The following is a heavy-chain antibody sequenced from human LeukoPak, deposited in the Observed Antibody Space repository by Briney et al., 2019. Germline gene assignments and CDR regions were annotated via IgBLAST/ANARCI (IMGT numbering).Heavy chain of an antibody. J-gene: IGHJ4*02. CDR1: GFTFSSYW. V-gene: IGHV3-7*01. CDR3: ARVAEAAAFDY. D-gene: IGHD6-13*01. CDR2: INQDGSEK. Sequence: GGSLRLSCVASGFTFSSYWMSWVRQAPGKGLEWVANINQDGSEKYDVDSAKGRFTISRDNAKNSLYLQMNSLRVEDTAVYYCARVAEAAAFDYWGQGTLVTVSS.